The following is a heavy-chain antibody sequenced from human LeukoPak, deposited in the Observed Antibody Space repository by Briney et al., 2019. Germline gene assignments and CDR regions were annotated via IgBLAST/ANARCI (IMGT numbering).Heavy chain of an antibody. CDR1: GYTFTSYG. Sequence: GASGKVSCKASGYTFTSYGISWVRQAPGQGLELMGWISAYNGNTNYAQKLQGRVTMTTDTSTSTAYMELRSLRSDDTAVYYCASDTYYYGSGSYPYWGQGTLVTVSS. D-gene: IGHD3-10*01. V-gene: IGHV1-18*04. J-gene: IGHJ4*02. CDR3: ASDTYYYGSGSYPY. CDR2: ISAYNGNT.